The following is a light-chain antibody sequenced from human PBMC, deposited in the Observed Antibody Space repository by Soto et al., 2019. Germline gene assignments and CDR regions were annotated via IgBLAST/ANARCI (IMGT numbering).Light chain of an antibody. CDR3: QQRSNWPPLT. CDR2: GAS. Sequence: PGERATLSCRASQSVGSYLAWYQQKPGQAPRLLIYGASNRATGIPARFSGSGSGTDFTLTISSLEPEDFAVYYCQQRSNWPPLTFGGGTKVEIK. V-gene: IGKV3-11*01. CDR1: QSVGSY. J-gene: IGKJ4*01.